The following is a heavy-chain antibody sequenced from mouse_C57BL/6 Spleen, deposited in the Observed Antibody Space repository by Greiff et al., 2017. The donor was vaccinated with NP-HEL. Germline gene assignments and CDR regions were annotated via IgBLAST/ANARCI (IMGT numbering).Heavy chain of an antibody. CDR3: AKDGYYAMDY. J-gene: IGHJ4*01. CDR1: GFSFTSYG. D-gene: IGHD2-3*01. Sequence: VKLMESGPGLVQPSQCLSITCTVSGFSFTSYGVHWVRQSPGKGLEWLGVIWRGGSTDYNAAFMSRLTITKDNSKCQVFLKMNSLLAADTAVYYCAKDGYYAMDYLGQGTSVTVSS. V-gene: IGHV2-5*01. CDR2: IWRGGST.